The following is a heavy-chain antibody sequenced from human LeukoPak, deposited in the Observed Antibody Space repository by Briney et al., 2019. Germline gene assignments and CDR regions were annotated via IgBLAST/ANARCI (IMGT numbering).Heavy chain of an antibody. CDR3: ARTTSGAVIAIDS. CDR1: GGSISNNNYY. V-gene: IGHV4-39*01. CDR2: IYYSGFT. D-gene: IGHD3-16*02. J-gene: IGHJ4*02. Sequence: SETLSLTCTVSGGSISNNNYYWGWIRQPPGQGLEWIGSIYYSGFTYYNPSLKSRVTIYVDRSKSQFSLKLSSVTAADTAVFYCARTTSGAVIAIDSWGQGTLVTVSS.